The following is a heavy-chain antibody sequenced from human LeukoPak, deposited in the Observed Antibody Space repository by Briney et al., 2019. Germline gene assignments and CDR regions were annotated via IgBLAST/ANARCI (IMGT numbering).Heavy chain of an antibody. CDR2: TSPYDDNP. Sequence: ASVKVPCKASGYRFSNFGITWVRQAPGQGLEWMGWTSPYDDNPEYAKKFQGRVTMTTDTSTSTAYMELRSLRPDDTAMYYCAKVDPPIVAGARGDAFEIWGQGTLVTVSS. CDR3: AKVDPPIVAGARGDAFEI. D-gene: IGHD1-26*01. V-gene: IGHV1-18*01. J-gene: IGHJ3*02. CDR1: GYRFSNFG.